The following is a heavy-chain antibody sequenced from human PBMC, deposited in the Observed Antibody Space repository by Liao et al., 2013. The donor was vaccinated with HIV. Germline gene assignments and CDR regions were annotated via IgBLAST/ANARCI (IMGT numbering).Heavy chain of an antibody. V-gene: IGHV4-59*01. CDR3: AREGSSSWYPPVGAFVY. J-gene: IGHJ3*02. CDR1: GGSISSYY. D-gene: IGHD6-13*01. CDR2: IYYSGST. Sequence: QVQLQESGSGLVKPSETLSLTCTVSGGSISSYYWSWIRQPPGKGLEWIGYIYYSGSTNYNPSLKSRVTISVDTSKNQFSLKLSSVTAADTAVYYCAREGSSSWYPPVGAFVYLGPKGRMVTVSS.